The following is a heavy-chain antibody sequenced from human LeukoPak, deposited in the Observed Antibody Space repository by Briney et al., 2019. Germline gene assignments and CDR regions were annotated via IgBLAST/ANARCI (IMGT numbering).Heavy chain of an antibody. Sequence: PGGSLRLSCAASGFTFSSYGMHWVRQAPGKGLEWAADIWYDGSNKYYADSVKGRFTISRDNSKNTLYLQMNSLRAEDTAVYYCARDGCSSTRCYVFDYWAQGTLVTASS. CDR2: IWYDGSNK. CDR3: ARDGCSSTRCYVFDY. V-gene: IGHV3-33*01. J-gene: IGHJ4*02. CDR1: GFTFSSYG. D-gene: IGHD2-2*01.